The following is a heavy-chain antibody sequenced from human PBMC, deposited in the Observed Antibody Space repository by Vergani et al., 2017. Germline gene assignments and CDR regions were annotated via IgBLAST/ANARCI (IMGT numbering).Heavy chain of an antibody. CDR2: ISGSGGST. Sequence: EVQLLESGGGLVQPGGSLRLSCAASGFTFSSYAVSWVRQAPGKGLEWVSTISGSGGSTYYADSVKGRFTISRDTSKNTLYLQMNSLRAEDTAVYYCATDPDSSGWFYAFDIWGQGTMVTVSS. CDR3: ATDPDSSGWFYAFDI. D-gene: IGHD6-19*01. J-gene: IGHJ3*02. CDR1: GFTFSSYA. V-gene: IGHV3-23*01.